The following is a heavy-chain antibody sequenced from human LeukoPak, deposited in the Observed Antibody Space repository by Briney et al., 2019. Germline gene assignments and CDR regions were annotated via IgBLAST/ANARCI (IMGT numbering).Heavy chain of an antibody. J-gene: IGHJ4*02. Sequence: ASVKVSCKASGYTFTGYYMHWVRQAPGQGLEWMGWINPNSGGTNYAQRFQGRVTMTRDTSISTAYMELSRLRSDDTAVYYCARSPPVITGTEYYFDYWGQGTLVTVSS. D-gene: IGHD1-20*01. CDR2: INPNSGGT. CDR3: ARSPPVITGTEYYFDY. CDR1: GYTFTGYY. V-gene: IGHV1-2*02.